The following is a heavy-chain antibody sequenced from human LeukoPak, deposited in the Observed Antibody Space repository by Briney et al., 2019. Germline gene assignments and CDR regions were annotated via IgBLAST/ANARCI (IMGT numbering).Heavy chain of an antibody. V-gene: IGHV3-53*01. J-gene: IGHJ5*02. Sequence: GGSLRLSCAASEFIFSNYWMSWVRQAPGKGLEWVSVIYSGGSTYYADSVKGRFTISRDNSKNTLYLQMNSLRAEDTAVYYCARTRWDDILTGYYVFGWFDPWGQGTLVTVSS. D-gene: IGHD3-9*01. CDR2: IYSGGST. CDR1: EFIFSNYW. CDR3: ARTRWDDILTGYYVFGWFDP.